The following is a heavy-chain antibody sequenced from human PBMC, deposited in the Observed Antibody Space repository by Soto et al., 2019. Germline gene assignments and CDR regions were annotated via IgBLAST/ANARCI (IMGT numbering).Heavy chain of an antibody. Sequence: SETLALTCTVSGGSITRYNWNWLRQPPGKALEWIGYVYNSGSTNYNPSLKSRVTISVDTSKNQFSLKVNSVTAADTAVYYCARRAVVAVTGSLDNWLDPWGQGILVSVSS. CDR1: GGSITRYN. J-gene: IGHJ5*02. CDR3: ARRAVVAVTGSLDNWLDP. D-gene: IGHD2-21*01. CDR2: VYNSGST. V-gene: IGHV4-59*01.